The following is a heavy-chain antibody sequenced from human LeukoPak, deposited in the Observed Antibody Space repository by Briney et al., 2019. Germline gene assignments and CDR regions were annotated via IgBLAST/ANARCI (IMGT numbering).Heavy chain of an antibody. D-gene: IGHD7-27*01. J-gene: IGHJ3*02. CDR1: GYSFTSYW. V-gene: IGHV5-51*01. CDR3: ARQNIGGAWGSPYDAFDI. Sequence: GESLKISCKGPGYSFTSYWIGLVRQMPGKGLEWLVIIYPGDSDTRYSPSFQGQVTISADKSISTASLQVSSLKASDTAMYYCARQNIGGAWGSPYDAFDIWGQGTMVTVSS. CDR2: IYPGDSDT.